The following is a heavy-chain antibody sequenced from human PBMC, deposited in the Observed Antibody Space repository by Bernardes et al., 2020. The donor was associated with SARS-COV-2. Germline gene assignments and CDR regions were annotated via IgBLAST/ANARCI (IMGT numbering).Heavy chain of an antibody. CDR2: ISYDGSNK. J-gene: IGHJ3*02. CDR3: AKVIRDYVDAFDI. CDR1: GFTFSSYG. V-gene: IGHV3-30*18. Sequence: GGSLRLSCAASGFTFSSYGMHWVRQAPGKGLEWVAVISYDGSNKYYADSVKGRFTISRDNSKNTLYLQMNSLRAEDTAVYYCAKVIRDYVDAFDIWGQGTMVTVSS. D-gene: IGHD4-17*01.